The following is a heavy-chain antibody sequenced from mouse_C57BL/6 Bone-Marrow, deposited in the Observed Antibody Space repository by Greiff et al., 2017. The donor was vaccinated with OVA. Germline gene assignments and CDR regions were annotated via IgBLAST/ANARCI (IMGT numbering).Heavy chain of an antibody. CDR1: GFTFSRYA. D-gene: IGHD1-1*01. CDR2: ISSGGTYT. J-gene: IGHJ2*01. CDR3: TRHTDYYGSSPYFDF. V-gene: IGHV5-9-3*01. Sequence: EVKVVESGGGLVKPGGSLKLSCAASGFTFSRYAMSWVRQTPEKRLEWVATISSGGTYTYYPDSVKGRFTISRDNADNTLYLQMSSLRSEDTAMYYCTRHTDYYGSSPYFDFWGQGTTLTVSS.